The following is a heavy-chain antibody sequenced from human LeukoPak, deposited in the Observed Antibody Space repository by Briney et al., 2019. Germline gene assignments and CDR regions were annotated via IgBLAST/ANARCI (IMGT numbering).Heavy chain of an antibody. Sequence: GGSLRLSCAASGFXFSTYSINWVRQAPGKGLEWVSSISSSSSYIYYPDSVKGRFTISRDNAKNSLYLQMNSLRAEDTAVYYCARSTSYSAAAGTPENAFDIWGQGTMVTVSS. D-gene: IGHD6-13*01. CDR2: ISSSSSYI. CDR1: GFXFSTYS. V-gene: IGHV3-21*01. J-gene: IGHJ3*02. CDR3: ARSTSYSAAAGTPENAFDI.